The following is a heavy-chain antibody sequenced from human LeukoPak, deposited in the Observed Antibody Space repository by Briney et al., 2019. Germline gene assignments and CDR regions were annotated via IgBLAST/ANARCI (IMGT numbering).Heavy chain of an antibody. V-gene: IGHV3-73*01. CDR3: TRDGGSWSHLDY. D-gene: IGHD2-15*01. CDR2: IDTRGKSSAT. J-gene: IGHJ4*02. Sequence: GGSLRLSCAGSGFIFSDCAIHWIRQASGKGLEWVGRIDTRGKSSATAYAASVRGRFTISRDDSKSTAYLQMSSLKTEDTAVYFCTRDGGSWSHLDYWGQGALVTVSS. CDR1: GFIFSDCA.